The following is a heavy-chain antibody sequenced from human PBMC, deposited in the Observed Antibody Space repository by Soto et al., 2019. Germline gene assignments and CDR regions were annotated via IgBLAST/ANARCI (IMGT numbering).Heavy chain of an antibody. CDR1: GGTFSSYA. D-gene: IGHD1-26*01. V-gene: IGHV1-69*13. Sequence: ASVKVSCKASGGTFSSYAISSVRQAPGQGLEWMGGIIPIFGTANYAQKFQGRVTITADESTSTAYMELSSLRSEDTAVHYCARSLRIPGSYASWFDPWGQGILVTVSS. CDR3: ARSLRIPGSYASWFDP. CDR2: IIPIFGTA. J-gene: IGHJ5*02.